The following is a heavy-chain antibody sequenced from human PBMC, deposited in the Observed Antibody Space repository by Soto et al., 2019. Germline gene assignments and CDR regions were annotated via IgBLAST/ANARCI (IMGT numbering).Heavy chain of an antibody. Sequence: GGSLRLSCAASGFTFSSYAMHWVRQAPGKGLEWVAVISYDGSNKYYADSVKGRLTISRDNSKNTLYLQMNSLRAEDTAVYYCARVVAAADIYYYGMDVWGQGTTVTVSS. CDR2: ISYDGSNK. D-gene: IGHD6-13*01. J-gene: IGHJ6*02. CDR1: GFTFSSYA. CDR3: ARVVAAADIYYYGMDV. V-gene: IGHV3-30-3*01.